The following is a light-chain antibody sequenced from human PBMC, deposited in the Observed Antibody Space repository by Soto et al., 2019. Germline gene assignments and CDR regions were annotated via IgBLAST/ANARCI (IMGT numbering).Light chain of an antibody. J-gene: IGLJ1*01. CDR2: EVS. Sequence: QSVLTKPASVSGSPGQSTTISCTGTSSDVGSYNLVSWYQQHPGKAPKLMIYEVSKRPTGVSNRFSGSKSANTASLTISGLQADDEADYYCCSYGGRSTYVFGTGTKLTVL. CDR1: SSDVGSYNL. V-gene: IGLV2-23*02. CDR3: CSYGGRSTYV.